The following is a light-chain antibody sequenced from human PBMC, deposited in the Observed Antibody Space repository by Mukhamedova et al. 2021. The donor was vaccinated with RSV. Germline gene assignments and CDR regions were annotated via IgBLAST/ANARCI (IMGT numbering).Light chain of an antibody. CDR2: GAS. Sequence: GERATLSCRASQSVTSSYLAWYQQKPGEAPRLLIYGASTRAAGIPDRFSGSGSGTDFTLTINRLEPEDFAVYYCQQCGSSLFTFG. CDR1: QSVTSSY. J-gene: IGKJ5*01. V-gene: IGKV3-20*01. CDR3: QQCGSSLFT.